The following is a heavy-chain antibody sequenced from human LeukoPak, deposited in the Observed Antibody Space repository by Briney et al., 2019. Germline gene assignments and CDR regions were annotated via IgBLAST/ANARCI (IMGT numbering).Heavy chain of an antibody. CDR2: ITAIGGST. J-gene: IGHJ4*02. CDR3: AKYYSDSGSYYNNYFDY. CDR1: GFTFSSYA. D-gene: IGHD3-10*01. V-gene: IGHV3-23*01. Sequence: GGSLRLSCAASGFTFSSYAMGWVRQAPGKGLEWVSHITAIGGSTYYADSVKGRFTISRDNSKNTVYLQMNSLRAEDTAVYHCAKYYSDSGSYYNNYFDYWGQGTLVTVSS.